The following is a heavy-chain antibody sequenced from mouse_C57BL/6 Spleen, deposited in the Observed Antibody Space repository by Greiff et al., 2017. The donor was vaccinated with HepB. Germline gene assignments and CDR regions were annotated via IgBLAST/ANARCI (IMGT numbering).Heavy chain of an antibody. D-gene: IGHD1-1*01. CDR1: GYTFTSYW. Sequence: QVQLQQPGTELVKPGASVKLSCKASGYTFTSYWMHWVKQRPGQGLEWIGNINPSNGGTNYNEKFKSKATLTVDTSSSTAYMQLSSLTSEDSAVYYCAREVDITTVVASDDWGQGTTLTVSS. J-gene: IGHJ2*01. CDR3: AREVDITTVVASDD. V-gene: IGHV1-53*01. CDR2: INPSNGGT.